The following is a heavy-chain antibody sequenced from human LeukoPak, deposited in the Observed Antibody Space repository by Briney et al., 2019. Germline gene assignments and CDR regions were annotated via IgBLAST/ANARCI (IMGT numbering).Heavy chain of an antibody. J-gene: IGHJ4*02. CDR2: INPNSGGT. Sequence: ASVKVSCKASGYTFTGYYMHWVRQAPGQGPEWMGWINPNSGGTNYAQKFQGRVTMTRDTSISTAYMELSWLRSDDTAVYYCARDLSGSHPPDYWGQGTLVTVSS. CDR1: GYTFTGYY. D-gene: IGHD1-26*01. V-gene: IGHV1-2*02. CDR3: ARDLSGSHPPDY.